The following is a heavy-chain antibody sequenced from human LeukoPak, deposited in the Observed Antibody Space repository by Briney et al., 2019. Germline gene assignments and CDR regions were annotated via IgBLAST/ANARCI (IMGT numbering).Heavy chain of an antibody. CDR1: GGSISSYY. V-gene: IGHV4-59*08. J-gene: IGHJ6*03. CDR3: ARGGTTVTTYYYYYMDV. Sequence: SETLSLTCTVSGGSISSYYWSWIRQPPGKGLEWIGNIYYSGSTNYNPSLKSRVTISVDTSKNQFSLKLSSVTAADTAVYYCARGGTTVTTYYYYYMDVWGKGTTVTVSS. CDR2: IYYSGST. D-gene: IGHD4-17*01.